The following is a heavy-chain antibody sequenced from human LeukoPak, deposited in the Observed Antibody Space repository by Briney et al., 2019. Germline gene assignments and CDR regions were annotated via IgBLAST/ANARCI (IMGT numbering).Heavy chain of an antibody. J-gene: IGHJ4*02. D-gene: IGHD3-22*01. Sequence: GASVKVSCKASGYTFTGYYMHWVRQAPGQGLEWMGWINPNNGNTNYAQKLQGRVTMTTDTSTSTAYMELRSLRSDDTAVYYCARIRTYYYDIEKGPYFDYWGQGTLVTVSS. V-gene: IGHV1-18*04. CDR3: ARIRTYYYDIEKGPYFDY. CDR1: GYTFTGYY. CDR2: INPNNGNT.